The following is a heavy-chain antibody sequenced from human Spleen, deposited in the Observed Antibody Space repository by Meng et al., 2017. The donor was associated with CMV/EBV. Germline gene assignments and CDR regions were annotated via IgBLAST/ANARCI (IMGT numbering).Heavy chain of an antibody. D-gene: IGHD4-17*01. CDR1: GFAFSSYW. Sequence: CAASGFAFSSYWMSWVRQAPGKGLEWVANIKKDGSAKYYVDSLKGRFTISRDNAKNSLYLQMNSLRAEDTAVYYCAREHDYGDYSDYWGQGTLVTVSS. J-gene: IGHJ4*02. CDR3: AREHDYGDYSDY. V-gene: IGHV3-7*01. CDR2: IKKDGSAK.